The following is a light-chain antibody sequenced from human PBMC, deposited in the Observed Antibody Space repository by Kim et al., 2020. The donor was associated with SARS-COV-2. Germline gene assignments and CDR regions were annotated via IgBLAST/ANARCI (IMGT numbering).Light chain of an antibody. Sequence: EIVLTQSPATLSLSPGERATLSCRASQSVSGYLAWYQQKPGQAPRFLIYDAPNRAPGITDRFSVSGSGTDFTLTISSLEPEDFAVYYCQQRSDWPWTFGQGTKLEI. CDR1: QSVSGY. CDR2: DAP. CDR3: QQRSDWPWT. V-gene: IGKV3-11*01. J-gene: IGKJ1*01.